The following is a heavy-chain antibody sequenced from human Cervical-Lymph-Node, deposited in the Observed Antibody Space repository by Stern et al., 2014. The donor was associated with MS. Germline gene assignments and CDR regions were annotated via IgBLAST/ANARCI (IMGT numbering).Heavy chain of an antibody. V-gene: IGHV5-51*01. J-gene: IGHJ4*02. CDR2: IYPDDSDA. D-gene: IGHD3-10*01. CDR1: GYNFASYW. CDR3: ARKGTYGFDY. Sequence: EVQLVQSGAEVKKPGESLKISCKGSGYNFASYWIGWVRQVPGKGLEWMGIIYPDDSDARYTPSFQGQVTMSADKSIGTAYLQWSSLKASDTAFYFCARKGTYGFDYWGQGALVTVSS.